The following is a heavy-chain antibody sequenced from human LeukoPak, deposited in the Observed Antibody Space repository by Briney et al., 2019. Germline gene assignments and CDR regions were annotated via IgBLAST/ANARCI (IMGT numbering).Heavy chain of an antibody. J-gene: IGHJ4*02. V-gene: IGHV4-38-2*02. D-gene: IGHD3-10*01. CDR1: RYSISSGYY. CDR2: IYHSGGT. CDR3: AGNEDYYGSGSVDY. Sequence: SENLSLTCTVSRYSISSGYYWGWIRQPPGKGLEWIGSIYHSGGTYYNPSLKSRVTISVDTSKNQFSLKLSSVTAVDTAVYYCAGNEDYYGSGSVDYWGQGTLVTVSS.